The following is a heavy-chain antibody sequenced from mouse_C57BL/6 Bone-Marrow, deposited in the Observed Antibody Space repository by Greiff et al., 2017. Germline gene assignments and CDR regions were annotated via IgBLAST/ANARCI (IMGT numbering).Heavy chain of an antibody. D-gene: IGHD1-2*01. J-gene: IGHJ2*01. CDR2: ISYSGST. V-gene: IGHV3-8*01. CDR1: GYSITSDY. CDR3: ARKRRRLYDYLYFDD. Sequence: EVKLVESGPGLAKPSQTLSLTCSVTGYSITSDYWNWIRKFPGNKLEYMGYISYSGSTHYNPPLKSRMSITLDTYKNQYSLQVNSVTTEDTATYYCARKRRRLYDYLYFDDWGQGTTLTVSS.